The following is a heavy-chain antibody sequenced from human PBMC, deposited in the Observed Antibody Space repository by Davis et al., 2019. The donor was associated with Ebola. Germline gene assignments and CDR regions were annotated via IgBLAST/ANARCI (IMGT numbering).Heavy chain of an antibody. D-gene: IGHD6-13*01. CDR2: IYYCGST. CDR3: PREHSSSLYYYGMDV. Sequence: PSETLSLTCTVSGCSISSGGYYLSWFRQHPGKGLEWIGYIYYCGSTNYNPSLKSRVTISVDKSKSQFSLKLSSVTAADTAVYYCPREHSSSLYYYGMDVWGKGTTVTVSS. V-gene: IGHV4-31*03. CDR1: GCSISSGGYY. J-gene: IGHJ6*04.